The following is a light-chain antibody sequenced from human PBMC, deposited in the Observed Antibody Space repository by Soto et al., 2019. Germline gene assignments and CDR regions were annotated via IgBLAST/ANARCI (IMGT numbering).Light chain of an antibody. V-gene: IGLV1-47*01. J-gene: IGLJ2*01. CDR2: RNN. Sequence: QSVLTQSPSASGTPGQRVTISCSGSSSNIGTNSIYWYQQLPGTAPKIIIYRNNQRPSGVADRFSGSKSGTSASLAISGLRSEDEADYYCAAWDGSLRGPVFGGGTKVTVL. CDR3: AAWDGSLRGPV. CDR1: SSNIGTNS.